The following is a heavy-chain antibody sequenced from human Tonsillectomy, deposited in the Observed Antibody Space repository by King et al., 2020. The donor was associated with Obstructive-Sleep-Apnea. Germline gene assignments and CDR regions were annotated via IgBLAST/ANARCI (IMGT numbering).Heavy chain of an antibody. V-gene: IGHV3-9*01. Sequence: VQLVESGGGLVQPGRSLRLSCAASGFTFDDYAMHWVRQAPGKGLEWVSGIRWNSGSIGYADSVKGRLTISRDNAKNSLYLQMNSLRAEDTALYYCAKDINYYGSGSYPWGQGTLVAVSS. D-gene: IGHD3-10*01. CDR3: AKDINYYGSGSYP. CDR2: IRWNSGSI. J-gene: IGHJ5*02. CDR1: GFTFDDYA.